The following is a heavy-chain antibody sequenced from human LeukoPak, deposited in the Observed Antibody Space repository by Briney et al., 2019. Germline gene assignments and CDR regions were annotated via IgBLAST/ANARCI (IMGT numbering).Heavy chain of an antibody. V-gene: IGHV1-2*02. CDR3: ARENRGGPSIASHIYYFDY. Sequence: GASVKVSCKASGYTLTGYYMHGVRQARGRGRAWVGWINPYRGGTNFAQKFRGRVTMTRDTSISTAYMELSRLRSDDTVVYYCARENRGGPSIASHIYYFDYWGQGTLVTVSS. J-gene: IGHJ4*02. D-gene: IGHD3-16*01. CDR2: INPYRGGT. CDR1: GYTLTGYY.